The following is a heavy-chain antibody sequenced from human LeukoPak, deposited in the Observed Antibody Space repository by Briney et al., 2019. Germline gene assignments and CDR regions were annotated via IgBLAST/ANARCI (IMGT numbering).Heavy chain of an antibody. Sequence: ASVKVSCKASTSYYMHWVRQAPGQGLEWMGIINPSGGSTSYAQKFQGRVTMTRDTSTSTAYMELSSLRSEDTAVYYCARALYYYDSTNQFDYWGQGTLVTVSS. D-gene: IGHD3-22*01. CDR3: ARALYYYDSTNQFDY. CDR1: TSYY. CDR2: INPSGGST. J-gene: IGHJ4*02. V-gene: IGHV1-46*01.